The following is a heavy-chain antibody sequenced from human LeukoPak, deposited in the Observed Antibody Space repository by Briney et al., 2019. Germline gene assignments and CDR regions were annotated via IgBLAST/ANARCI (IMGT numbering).Heavy chain of an antibody. CDR2: INHSGST. CDR3: ARGRLERRVPKIYFDY. J-gene: IGHJ4*02. CDR1: GGSFSGYY. D-gene: IGHD1-1*01. V-gene: IGHV4-34*01. Sequence: SETLSLTCAVYGGSFSGYYWSWIRQPPGKGLEWIGEINHSGSTNCNPSLKSRVTISVDTSKNQFSLKLSSVTAEDTAVYYCARGRLERRVPKIYFDYWGQGTLVTVSS.